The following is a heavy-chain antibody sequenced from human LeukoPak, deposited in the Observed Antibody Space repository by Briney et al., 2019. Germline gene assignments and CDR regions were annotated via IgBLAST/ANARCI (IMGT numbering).Heavy chain of an antibody. Sequence: GGSLRLSCAASGFTVSSNYMSWVRQAPGKGLEWVSVIYSGGSTYYTDSVKGRFTISRDNSKNTLYLQMNSLRAEDTAVYFCAGLLNHRDDYKYGLGAFDIWGQGTMVTVSS. D-gene: IGHD5-24*01. CDR3: AGLLNHRDDYKYGLGAFDI. CDR2: IYSGGST. J-gene: IGHJ3*02. CDR1: GFTVSSNY. V-gene: IGHV3-53*01.